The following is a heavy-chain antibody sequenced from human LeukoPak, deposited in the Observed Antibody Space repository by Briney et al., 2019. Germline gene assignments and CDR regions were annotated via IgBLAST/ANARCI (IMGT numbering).Heavy chain of an antibody. J-gene: IGHJ4*02. V-gene: IGHV4-59*01. CDR2: ISYTGST. CDR1: GGSISSYY. D-gene: IGHD6-19*01. CDR3: AREAVAGGYYFDY. Sequence: SETLSRTCTVSGGSISSYYWSWIRQPPGKGLEWIGYISYTGSTDYNPSLKSRVTISVDTSKNQFSLKLRFVTAADTAVYYCAREAVAGGYYFDYWGQGTLVTVSS.